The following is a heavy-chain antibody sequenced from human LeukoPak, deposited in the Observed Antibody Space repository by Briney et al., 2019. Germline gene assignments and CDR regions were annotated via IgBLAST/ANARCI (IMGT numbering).Heavy chain of an antibody. CDR1: GFTFSDYY. D-gene: IGHD2/OR15-2a*01. CDR2: ISSSGSSI. Sequence: PGGSLRLSCAASGFTFSDYYMSWIRQAPGEGLEWVSYISSSGSSIYYADSVKGRFTISRDNAKNSLYLQMNSLRAEDTAVYYCARESENPTFDYWGQGTLVTVSS. J-gene: IGHJ4*02. CDR3: ARESENPTFDY. V-gene: IGHV3-11*01.